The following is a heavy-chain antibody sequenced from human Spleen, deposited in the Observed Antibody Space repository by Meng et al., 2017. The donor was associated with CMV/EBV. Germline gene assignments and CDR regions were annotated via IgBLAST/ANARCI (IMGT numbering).Heavy chain of an antibody. J-gene: IGHJ6*02. V-gene: IGHV3-48*04. CDR2: ISSSGTTI. Sequence: GGSLRLSCAASGFTLNSYDMNWVRKAPGKGLEWVSYISSSGTTIYYADSRRGRVTISRDNAKKSQYLQMNSLRAEDTALYYCAISTVTTPYYYYGMDVWGQGTTVTVSS. CDR1: GFTLNSYD. CDR3: AISTVTTPYYYYGMDV. D-gene: IGHD4-11*01.